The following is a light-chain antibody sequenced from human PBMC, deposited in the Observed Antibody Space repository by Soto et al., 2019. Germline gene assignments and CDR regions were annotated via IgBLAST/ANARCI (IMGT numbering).Light chain of an antibody. Sequence: DVVMTQSPLSLPVTLGQPASISCRSSQSLVYSDGNTYLNWFQQRPGQSPRRLIYKVSNRDSGVPDRFSGSGSVTDFTLKISRVEAEDVGVSYCMQGTHWPPGVDYYTFGQGTKLEIK. CDR1: QSLVYSDGNTY. J-gene: IGKJ2*01. V-gene: IGKV2-30*01. CDR2: KVS. CDR3: MQGTHWPPGVDYYT.